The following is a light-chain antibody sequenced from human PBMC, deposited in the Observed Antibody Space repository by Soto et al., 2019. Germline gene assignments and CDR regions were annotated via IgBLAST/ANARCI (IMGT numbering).Light chain of an antibody. CDR3: QQYGNLLWT. CDR1: QDINNY. J-gene: IGKJ1*01. Sequence: DIPMTQSPSSLSASVGDRVTITCQASQDINNYLNWYQHKPGKAPKLLIYDASNLETGVPSRFSGSGSGTDFTFTISSLQPVDIATYYCQQYGNLLWTFGQGTKVEIK. V-gene: IGKV1-33*01. CDR2: DAS.